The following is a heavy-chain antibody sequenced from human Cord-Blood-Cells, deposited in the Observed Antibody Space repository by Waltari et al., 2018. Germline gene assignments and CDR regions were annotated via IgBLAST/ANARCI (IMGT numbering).Heavy chain of an antibody. J-gene: IGHJ6*02. CDR1: GFPVSITS. CDR3: ARDVEYYGMDV. V-gene: IGHV3-53*04. Sequence: EVQLVASGGGLAQPGGSLRAYCEAPGFPVSITSLSRVRPAPGKGLEWVSVSYSGGSTNYADYVKGRFTISRHNSKNTLYLQMNSLRAEDTAVYYCARDVEYYGMDVWGQGTTVTVSS. D-gene: IGHD1-1*01. CDR2: SYSGGST.